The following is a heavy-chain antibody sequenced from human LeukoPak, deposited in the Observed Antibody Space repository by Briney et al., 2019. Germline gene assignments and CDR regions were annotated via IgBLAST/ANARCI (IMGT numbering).Heavy chain of an antibody. CDR1: GGSFSGYY. J-gene: IGHJ4*02. D-gene: IGHD2-2*01. CDR2: INHSGST. V-gene: IGHV4-34*01. CDR3: ARIVVPAAIRDY. Sequence: SETLSLTCAVYGGSFSGYYWSWIRQPPGKGLEWIGEINHSGSTNYNPSLKSRVTISVDTSKNQFSLKLSFVTAADTAVYYCARIVVPAAIRDYWGQGTLVTVSS.